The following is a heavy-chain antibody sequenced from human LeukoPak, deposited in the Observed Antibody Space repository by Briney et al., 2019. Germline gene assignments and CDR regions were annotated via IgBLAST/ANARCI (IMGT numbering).Heavy chain of an antibody. CDR3: AKYEYYYDSSGYPDSYYFDY. CDR1: GFTFSSYA. J-gene: IGHJ4*02. Sequence: GGSLRLSCAASGFTFSSYAMSWVRQAPGKGLEWVSAISGSGGSTYYADSVKGRFTISRDNSKNTLYLQMNSLRAEDTAVYYRAKYEYYYDSSGYPDSYYFDYWGQGTLVTVSS. V-gene: IGHV3-23*01. CDR2: ISGSGGST. D-gene: IGHD3-22*01.